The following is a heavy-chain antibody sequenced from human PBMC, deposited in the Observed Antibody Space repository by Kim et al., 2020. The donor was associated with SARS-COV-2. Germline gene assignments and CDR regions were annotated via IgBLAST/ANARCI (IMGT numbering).Heavy chain of an antibody. CDR1: GGSISSSGYY. J-gene: IGHJ4*02. CDR3: ARQSLGLAAAGTGDFDY. D-gene: IGHD6-13*01. CDR2: VNYRGSI. Sequence: SETLSLTCTVSGGSISSSGYYWGWIRQPPGKGLEWIGSVNYRGSIFYSPSLKSRVTISIDTSKKWFSLKLTSVTAADTAVYYCARQSLGLAAAGTGDFDYWGQGTLVTVSS. V-gene: IGHV4-39*01.